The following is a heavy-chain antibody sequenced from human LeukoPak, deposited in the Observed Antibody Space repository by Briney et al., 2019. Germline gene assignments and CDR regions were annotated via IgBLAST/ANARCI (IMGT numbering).Heavy chain of an antibody. CDR1: GYTFTSYY. CDR3: ARQPGVRASSPNDY. Sequence: ASVKVSCKASGYTFTSYYMHWVRQAPGQGLEWMGWINPNGGGTKYAQKFQGRVTVTRDTSISTAYMELSSLTSDDTAVYYCARQPGVRASSPNDYWGQGTLVTVSS. V-gene: IGHV1-2*02. J-gene: IGHJ4*02. CDR2: INPNGGGT. D-gene: IGHD6-13*01.